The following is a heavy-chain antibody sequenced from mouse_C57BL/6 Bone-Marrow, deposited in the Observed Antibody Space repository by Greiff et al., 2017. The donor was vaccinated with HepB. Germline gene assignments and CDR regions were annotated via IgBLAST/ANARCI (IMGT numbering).Heavy chain of an antibody. D-gene: IGHD2-1*01. V-gene: IGHV1-42*01. CDR3: AREGSLLAMDY. Sequence: EVQLVESGPELVKPGASVKISCKASGYSFTGYYMNWVKQSPEKSLEWIGEINPSTGGTTYNQKFKAKATLTVDKSSSTAYMQLKSLTSEDSAVYYCAREGSLLAMDYWGQGTSVTVSS. CDR2: INPSTGGT. J-gene: IGHJ4*01. CDR1: GYSFTGYY.